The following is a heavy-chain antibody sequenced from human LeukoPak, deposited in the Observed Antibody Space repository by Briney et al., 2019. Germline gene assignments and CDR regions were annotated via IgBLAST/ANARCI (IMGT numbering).Heavy chain of an antibody. CDR3: ARDSNPYCGGDCPSPFDY. CDR1: GGTFSSYA. V-gene: IGHV1-69*13. CDR2: IIPIFGTA. J-gene: IGHJ4*02. Sequence: SVKVSCKASGGTFSSYAISWVRQAPGQGLEWMGGIIPIFGTANYAQKFQGRVTITADESTSTAYMELSSLRSEDTAVYYCARDSNPYCGGDCPSPFDYWGQGTLVTVSS. D-gene: IGHD2-21*02.